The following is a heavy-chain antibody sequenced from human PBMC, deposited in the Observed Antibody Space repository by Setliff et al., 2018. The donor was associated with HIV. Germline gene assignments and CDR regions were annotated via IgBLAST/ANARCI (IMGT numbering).Heavy chain of an antibody. D-gene: IGHD6-13*01. Sequence: GGSLRLSCRGSGFTFGDYSMSWVRQAPGKGLEWVGFIRSKAYGGTTEYAASVKGRFTLSRDDSRNIAYPQMNSLKTEDTAVYYCTKGPGKGSFMDHWGQGTLVTVSS. V-gene: IGHV3-49*04. J-gene: IGHJ4*02. CDR2: IRSKAYGGTT. CDR3: TKGPGKGSFMDH. CDR1: GFTFGDYS.